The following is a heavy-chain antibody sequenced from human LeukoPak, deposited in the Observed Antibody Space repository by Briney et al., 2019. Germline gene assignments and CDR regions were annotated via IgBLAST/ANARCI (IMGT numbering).Heavy chain of an antibody. D-gene: IGHD3-22*01. CDR2: IYYSGST. CDR3: ARHLDSSAPATS. CDR1: GGSISSYY. Sequence: SETLSLTCTVSGGSISSYYWSWIRQPPGKGLEWIGYIYYSGSTNYNPSLKSRVTILVDTSTNQFSLKLSPVTAADTAVYYCARHLDSSAPATSWGQGTLVTVSS. J-gene: IGHJ4*02. V-gene: IGHV4-59*08.